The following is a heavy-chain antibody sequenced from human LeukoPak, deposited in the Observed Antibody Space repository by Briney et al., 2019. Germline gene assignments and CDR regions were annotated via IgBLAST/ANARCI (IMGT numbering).Heavy chain of an antibody. CDR1: GGSISSYY. CDR2: VFYRGST. J-gene: IGHJ4*02. CDR3: TRVATILGVLK. V-gene: IGHV4-59*04. D-gene: IGHD5-24*01. Sequence: PSETLSLTCTVSGGSISSYYWGWVRQPPGKGLEWIGNVFYRGSTYYNPSLKSRITISVDTSKNQFSLKLSSMTATDTAIYYCTRVATILGVLKWGQGTLVTVSS.